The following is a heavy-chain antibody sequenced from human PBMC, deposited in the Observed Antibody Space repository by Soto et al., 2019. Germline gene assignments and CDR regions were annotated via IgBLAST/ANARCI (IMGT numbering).Heavy chain of an antibody. CDR3: AKDVVGVLPYYGMDV. CDR1: GFSFSDYA. D-gene: IGHD3-16*01. J-gene: IGHJ6*02. V-gene: IGHV3-23*01. CDR2: VSGRGDGI. Sequence: EAQILESGGDLVRPGGSLRLSCSVSGFSFSDYAMNWVRQAPGKGLEWVSAVSGRGDGIFYADSVKGRFSISRDNSKNTMYLQMNNLRVEDTAVYYCAKDVVGVLPYYGMDVWGRGTTVSVSS.